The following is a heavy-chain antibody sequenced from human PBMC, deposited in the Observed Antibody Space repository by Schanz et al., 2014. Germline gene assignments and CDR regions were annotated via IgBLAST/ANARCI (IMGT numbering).Heavy chain of an antibody. V-gene: IGHV3-48*01. CDR2: VSRSTPDI. CDR1: GFTFSSYS. CDR3: TTDNGHSAFDF. Sequence: EVQLVESGGGLVQPGGSLRLSCAASGFTFSSYSMNWVRQAPGKGLEWVSYVSRSTPDIYYADSVKGRFTMSRDNAKNSVFLQMNSLETEDTAVYYCTTDNGHSAFDFWGQGTMVTVSS. J-gene: IGHJ3*01. D-gene: IGHD2-8*01.